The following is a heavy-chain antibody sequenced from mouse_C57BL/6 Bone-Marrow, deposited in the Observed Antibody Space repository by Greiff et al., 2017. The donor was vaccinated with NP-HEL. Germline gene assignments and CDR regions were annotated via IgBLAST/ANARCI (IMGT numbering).Heavy chain of an antibody. CDR2: INPNNGGT. Sequence: EVQLQQSGPELVKPGASVKIPCKASGYTFTDYNMDWVKQSHGKSLEWIGDINPNNGGTIYNQKFKGKATLTVDKSSSTAYMELRSLTSEDTAVYYCARSPRTRYAMDYWGQGTSVTVSS. V-gene: IGHV1-18*01. CDR3: ARSPRTRYAMDY. CDR1: GYTFTDYN. J-gene: IGHJ4*01.